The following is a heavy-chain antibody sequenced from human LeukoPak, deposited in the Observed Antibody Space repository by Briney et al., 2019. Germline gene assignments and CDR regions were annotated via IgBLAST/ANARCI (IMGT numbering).Heavy chain of an antibody. CDR1: GFTFSSYW. CDR3: ARTESQLAYYYYYYGMDV. J-gene: IGHJ6*02. V-gene: IGHV3-7*03. D-gene: IGHD2-2*01. CDR2: IKQDGSEK. Sequence: GGSLSLSCAASGFTFSSYWMSWVRQAPGKGLEWVANIKQDGSEKYYVDSVKGRFTISRDNAKNSLYLQMNSLRAEDTAVYYCARTESQLAYYYYYYGMDVWGQGTTVTVSS.